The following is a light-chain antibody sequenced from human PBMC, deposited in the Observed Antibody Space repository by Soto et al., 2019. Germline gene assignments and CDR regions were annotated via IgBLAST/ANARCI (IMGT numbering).Light chain of an antibody. CDR2: GAS. V-gene: IGKV3-20*01. CDR3: QQFRSSPLT. Sequence: EIVLTQSPGTLSLSLGERAALSFRSSQSISINYLAWYQQKPGQAPRLLIYGASSRASGIPDRFSGSGSGTDFTLTISRVEPEDFAVYYCQQFRSSPLTFGGGTKVDIK. CDR1: QSISINY. J-gene: IGKJ4*01.